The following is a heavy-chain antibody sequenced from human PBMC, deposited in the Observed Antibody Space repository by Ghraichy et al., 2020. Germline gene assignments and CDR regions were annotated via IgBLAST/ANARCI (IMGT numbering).Heavy chain of an antibody. V-gene: IGHV3-33*08. Sequence: GGSLRLSCAASGFTFSSYGMHWVRQAPGKGLEWVAVIWYDGSNKYYADSAKGRFTISRDNSKNTLYLQMNSLRAEDTAVYYCARPTLPHTGIAAAGTDGYYYYYYGMDVWGQGTTVTVSS. CDR2: IWYDGSNK. CDR1: GFTFSSYG. D-gene: IGHD6-13*01. CDR3: ARPTLPHTGIAAAGTDGYYYYYYGMDV. J-gene: IGHJ6*02.